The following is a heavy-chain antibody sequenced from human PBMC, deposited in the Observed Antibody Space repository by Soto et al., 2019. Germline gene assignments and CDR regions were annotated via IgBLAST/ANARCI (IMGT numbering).Heavy chain of an antibody. CDR1: GGSISSVGYS. D-gene: IGHD1-26*01. V-gene: IGHV4-30-2*01. CDR3: ARAGKVGAKRYYFDY. J-gene: IGHJ4*02. CDR2: IYHSGST. Sequence: QLQLQESGSGLAKPSQTLSLTCAVSGGSISSVGYSWGWILQPPGKGLEWIGHIYHSGSTYYNPSLKRRVTISVDRSKNQFSLKLSSVTAADTAVYYCARAGKVGAKRYYFDYWGQGTLVTVCS.